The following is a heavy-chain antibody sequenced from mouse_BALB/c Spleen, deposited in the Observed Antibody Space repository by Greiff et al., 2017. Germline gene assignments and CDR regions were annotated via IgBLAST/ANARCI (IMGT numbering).Heavy chain of an antibody. D-gene: IGHD2-14*01. CDR2: IYPGDGDT. J-gene: IGHJ2*01. V-gene: IGHV1-80*01. CDR1: GYAFSSYW. CDR3: ARREGYRYSFDY. Sequence: QVQLQQSGAELVRPGSSVKISCKASGYAFSSYWMNWVKQRPGQGLEWIGQIYPGDGDTNYNGKFKGKATLTADKSSSTAYMQHSSLTSEDSAVYFCARREGYRYSFDYWGQGTTLTVSS.